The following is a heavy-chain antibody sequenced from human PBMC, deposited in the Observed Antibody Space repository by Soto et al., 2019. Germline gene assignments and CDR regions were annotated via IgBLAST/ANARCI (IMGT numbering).Heavy chain of an antibody. CDR2: IYYSGST. CDR1: GGSISSGDYY. V-gene: IGHV4-30-4*01. J-gene: IGHJ4*02. CDR3: ARTHIVVEELDY. D-gene: IGHD2-21*01. Sequence: PSETLSLTCTVSGGSISSGDYYWSWIRQPPGKGLEWIGYIYYSGSTYYNPSLKSRVTISVDTSKNQFSLKLSSVTAADTAVYYCARTHIVVEELDYWGQGTLVTVSS.